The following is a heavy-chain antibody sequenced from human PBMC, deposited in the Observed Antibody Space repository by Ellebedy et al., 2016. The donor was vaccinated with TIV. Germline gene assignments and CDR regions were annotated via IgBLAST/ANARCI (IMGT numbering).Heavy chain of an antibody. D-gene: IGHD6-13*01. V-gene: IGHV3-66*01. CDR2: IYSNGDT. J-gene: IGHJ1*01. Sequence: GGSLRLXCAVSGFTVSNNYMCWIRQAPGKGLEWVSVIYSNGDTNYADSVKGRFTISRDNSKNTLYLQMNSLRAEDTAVYYCARDPPGIAATSTFNWGQGTRVTVSS. CDR3: ARDPPGIAATSTFN. CDR1: GFTVSNNY.